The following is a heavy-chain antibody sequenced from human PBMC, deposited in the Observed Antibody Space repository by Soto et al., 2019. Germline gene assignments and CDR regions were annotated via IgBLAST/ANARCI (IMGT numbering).Heavy chain of an antibody. D-gene: IGHD1-26*01. CDR1: GFTVSSTY. CDR2: IYSGGST. CDR3: AKMYSGSSPLQY. V-gene: IGHV3-53*01. Sequence: EVQLVESGGGLIQPGGSLRLSCAASGFTVSSTYMSWVRQAPGKGLEWVSVIYSGGSTFYADSVKGRFTISRDNSKNTLYLHMYSLRAEDTAVYYCAKMYSGSSPLQYWGQGTLVTVSS. J-gene: IGHJ4*02.